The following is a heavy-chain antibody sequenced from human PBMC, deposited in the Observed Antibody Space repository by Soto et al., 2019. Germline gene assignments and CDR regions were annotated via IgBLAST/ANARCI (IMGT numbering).Heavy chain of an antibody. V-gene: IGHV4-39*01. CDR2: IYYSGST. CDR3: ARYFDDFDY. J-gene: IGHJ4*02. D-gene: IGHD3-9*01. CDR1: GGSISSSSYY. Sequence: SETLSLTCTVSGGSISSSSYYWGWIRQPPGKGLEWIGSIYYSGSTYYNPSLKSRVTISVDTSKNQFSLKLSSVTAADTAVYYCARYFDDFDYWGQGTLVTVS.